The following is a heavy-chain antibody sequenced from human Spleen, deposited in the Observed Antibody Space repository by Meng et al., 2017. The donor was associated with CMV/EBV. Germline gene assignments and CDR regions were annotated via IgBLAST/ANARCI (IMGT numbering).Heavy chain of an antibody. V-gene: IGHV1-69*04. Sequence: SVKVSCKASGGTFSSYAISWVRQAPGQGLEWMGRIIPILDIANSAQKFQGRVTITADKSTSVAYMELGSLTSEDTAVYYCARDKRTNGDYYYGMDVWGQGTTVTVSS. J-gene: IGHJ6*02. CDR1: GGTFSSYA. CDR3: ARDKRTNGDYYYGMDV. CDR2: IIPILDIA. D-gene: IGHD3-10*01.